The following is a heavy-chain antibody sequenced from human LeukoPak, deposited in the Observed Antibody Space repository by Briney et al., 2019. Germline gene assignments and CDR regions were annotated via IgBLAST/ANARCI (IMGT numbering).Heavy chain of an antibody. D-gene: IGHD5-24*01. CDR1: GYTFTSYA. V-gene: IGHV1-3*03. J-gene: IGHJ4*02. Sequence: ASVKVSCKASGYTFTSYAMHWVRQAPGQRLEWMGWINAGNGNTKYSQEFQGRVTITRDTSASTACMELSSLRSEDMAVYYCAIGWLQGTLDYWGQGTLVTVSS. CDR3: AIGWLQGTLDY. CDR2: INAGNGNT.